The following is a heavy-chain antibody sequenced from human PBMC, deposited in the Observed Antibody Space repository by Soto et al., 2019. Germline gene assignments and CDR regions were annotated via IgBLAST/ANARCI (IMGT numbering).Heavy chain of an antibody. CDR3: SSVRFIYFYYAIHV. J-gene: IGHJ6*02. CDR1: GFTFSSYA. Sequence: EVQLLESGGGLVQPGGSLRLSCAASGFTFSSYAITWVRQAPGKGLEWVSVISGSGDRTYYADSVKGRFTISRDNSKNPLYLQLNTLRAEDTAVYYCSSVRFIYFYYAIHVWGQGTTVTVSS. V-gene: IGHV3-23*01. CDR2: ISGSGDRT.